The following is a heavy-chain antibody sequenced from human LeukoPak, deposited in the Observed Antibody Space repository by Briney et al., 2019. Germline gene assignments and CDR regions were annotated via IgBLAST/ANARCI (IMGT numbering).Heavy chain of an antibody. CDR2: IIPIFGTA. CDR3: AREGYCSGGSCYSRWFDP. CDR1: GGTFSSYA. V-gene: IGHV1-69*13. J-gene: IGHJ5*02. D-gene: IGHD2-15*01. Sequence: SVKVPCKASGGTFSSYAISWVRQAPGQGLEWMGGIIPIFGTANYAQKFQGRVTITADESTSTAYMELSSLRSEDTAVYYCAREGYCSGGSCYSRWFDPWGQGTLVTVSS.